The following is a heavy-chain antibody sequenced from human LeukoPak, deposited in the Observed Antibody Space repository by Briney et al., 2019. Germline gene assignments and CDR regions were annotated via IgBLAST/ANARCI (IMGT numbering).Heavy chain of an antibody. CDR3: AELGITMIGGV. CDR1: GFSFSSYS. Sequence: KPGGSLRLSCAASGFSFSSYSMNWVRQAPGKGLEWVSSISSSSSYIYYVDSVKGRFTISRDNAKNSLYLQMNSLRAEDTAVYYCAELGITMIGGVWGKGTTVTISS. J-gene: IGHJ6*04. D-gene: IGHD3-10*02. V-gene: IGHV3-21*01. CDR2: ISSSSSYI.